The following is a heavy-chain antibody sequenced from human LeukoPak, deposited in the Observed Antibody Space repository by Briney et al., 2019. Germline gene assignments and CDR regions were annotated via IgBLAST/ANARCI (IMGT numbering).Heavy chain of an antibody. CDR3: ARLRWEQTGYSSDY. J-gene: IGHJ4*02. D-gene: IGHD4-23*01. CDR2: ISSSGSTI. CDR1: GFTFSSYE. Sequence: GGPLRLSCAASGFTFSSYEMNWVRQAPGKGLEWVSYISSSGSTIYYADSVKGRFTISRDNAKNSLYLQMNSLRAEDTAVFYCARLRWEQTGYSSDYWGQGTLVTVSS. V-gene: IGHV3-48*03.